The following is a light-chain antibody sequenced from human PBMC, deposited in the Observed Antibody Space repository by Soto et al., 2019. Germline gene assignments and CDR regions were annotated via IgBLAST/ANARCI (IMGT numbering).Light chain of an antibody. CDR2: DVS. CDR1: SSDVGGYNY. V-gene: IGLV2-11*01. J-gene: IGLJ1*01. Sequence: QSVLTQPRSVSGSPGQSVTISCTGTSSDVGGYNYVSWYQQHPGKAPKLMIYDVSKRPSGVPDRFSGSKSGNTASLTISGLQAEDEADYYCCSYAGFYTWIFVTGTWSPS. CDR3: CSYAGFYTWI.